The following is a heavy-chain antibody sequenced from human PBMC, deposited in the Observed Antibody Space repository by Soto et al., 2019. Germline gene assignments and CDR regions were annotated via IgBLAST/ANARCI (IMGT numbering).Heavy chain of an antibody. CDR1: GFTVSSNY. Sequence: GGSLRLSCAASGFTVSSNYMSWVRQAPGKGLEWVSVIYSGGSTYYADSVKGRFTISRDNSKNTLYLQMNSLRAEDTAVYYCARRQPRGVTPSPRQKFDYWGQGTLVTVSS. CDR2: IYSGGST. J-gene: IGHJ4*02. CDR3: ARRQPRGVTPSPRQKFDY. V-gene: IGHV3-66*01. D-gene: IGHD3-10*01.